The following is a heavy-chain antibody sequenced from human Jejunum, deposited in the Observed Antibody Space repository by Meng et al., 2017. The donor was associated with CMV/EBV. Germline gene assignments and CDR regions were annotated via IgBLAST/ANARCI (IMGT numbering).Heavy chain of an antibody. CDR1: FPLRSYG. V-gene: IGHV3-7*01. CDR2: IKGDGSAK. CDR3: AKWVVPPGVGYGLDV. J-gene: IGHJ6*02. D-gene: IGHD2-2*01. Sequence: FPLRSYGMGWVRQAPGKGLEWVANIKGDGSAKYSADSVKGRFTIARDNAKWTLYLQMTSLRVEDTAVYYCAKWVVPPGVGYGLDVWGQGTAVTVSS.